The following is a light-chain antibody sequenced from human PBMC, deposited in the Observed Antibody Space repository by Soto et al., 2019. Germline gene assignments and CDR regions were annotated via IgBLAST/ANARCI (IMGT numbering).Light chain of an antibody. Sequence: QSVLTQPPSVSGAPGQRVTISCTGSSSNIGAGYDVHWYQQLPGTAPKLLMYGNNNRPSGVPDRFSGAKSGTSASLAITGLQAEDEADYYCQSYDSSLGGSVFGGGTKVTVL. CDR2: GNN. J-gene: IGLJ2*01. CDR3: QSYDSSLGGSV. CDR1: SSNIGAGYD. V-gene: IGLV1-40*01.